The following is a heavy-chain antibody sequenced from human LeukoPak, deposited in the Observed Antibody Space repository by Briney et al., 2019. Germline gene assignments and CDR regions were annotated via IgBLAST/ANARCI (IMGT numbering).Heavy chain of an antibody. CDR3: ARDSQLLWFGELLYIFDY. D-gene: IGHD3-10*01. Sequence: GGSLRLSCAASRFTFSSYSMNWVRQAPGKGLEWVSSISSSSSYIYYADSVKGRFTISRDNSKNTLYLQMNSLRAEDTAVYYCARDSQLLWFGELLYIFDYWGQGTLVTVSS. CDR2: ISSSSSYI. V-gene: IGHV3-21*01. J-gene: IGHJ4*02. CDR1: RFTFSSYS.